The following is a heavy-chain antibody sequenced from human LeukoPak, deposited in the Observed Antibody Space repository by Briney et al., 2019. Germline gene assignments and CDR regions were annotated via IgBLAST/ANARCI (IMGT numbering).Heavy chain of an antibody. CDR2: INHSGST. Sequence: SETLSLTCDVYGGSFSGYYWSWIRQPPGKGLEWIGEINHSGSTNYNPSLKSRVTISVDTSKNQFSLKLSSVTAADTAVYYCARGDYYDSSGYYYAAFDIWGQGTMVTVSS. D-gene: IGHD3-22*01. V-gene: IGHV4-34*01. J-gene: IGHJ3*02. CDR1: GGSFSGYY. CDR3: ARGDYYDSSGYYYAAFDI.